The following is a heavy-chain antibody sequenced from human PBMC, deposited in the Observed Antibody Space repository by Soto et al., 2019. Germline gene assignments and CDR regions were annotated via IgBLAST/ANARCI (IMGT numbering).Heavy chain of an antibody. D-gene: IGHD2-15*01. CDR2: ISGSGGST. Sequence: GGSLRLSCAASGFTFSSYAMSWVRQAPGKGLEWVSAISGSGGSTYYADSVKGRFTISRDNSKNTLYLQMNSLRAEDTAVYYCANLGYCSGSHCPLQHWGPGTLVTVSS. CDR3: ANLGYCSGSHCPLQH. J-gene: IGHJ1*01. CDR1: GFTFSSYA. V-gene: IGHV3-23*01.